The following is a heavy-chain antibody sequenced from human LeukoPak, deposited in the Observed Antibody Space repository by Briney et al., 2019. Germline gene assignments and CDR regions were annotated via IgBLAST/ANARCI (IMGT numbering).Heavy chain of an antibody. Sequence: GASVKVSCKASGGTFSSYTISWVRQAPGQGLEWMGRIIPILGIANYAQKFQGRVTITADKSTSTAYMELSSLRSEDTAVYYCASYEYCSSTSCSQGSYYYYYYMDVWSKGTTVTVSS. J-gene: IGHJ6*03. CDR2: IIPILGIA. V-gene: IGHV1-69*02. CDR1: GGTFSSYT. D-gene: IGHD2-2*01. CDR3: ASYEYCSSTSCSQGSYYYYYYMDV.